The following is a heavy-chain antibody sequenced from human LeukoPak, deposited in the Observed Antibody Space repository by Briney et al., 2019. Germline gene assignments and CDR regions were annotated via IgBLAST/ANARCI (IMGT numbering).Heavy chain of an antibody. CDR2: IYYSGST. V-gene: IGHV4-59*01. J-gene: IGHJ5*02. CDR3: ARLREGYCSSTSCSNWFDP. D-gene: IGHD2-2*01. CDR1: GGSISSYY. Sequence: SETLSLTCTVSGGSISSYYWSWIRQPPGKGLEWIGYIYYSGSTNYNPSLESRVTISVDTSKNQFSLKLSSVTAADTAVYYCARLREGYCSSTSCSNWFDPWGQGTLVTVSS.